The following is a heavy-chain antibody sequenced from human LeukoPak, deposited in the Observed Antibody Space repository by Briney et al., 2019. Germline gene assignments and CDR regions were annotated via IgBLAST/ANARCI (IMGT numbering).Heavy chain of an antibody. CDR3: ASNWNLDS. J-gene: IGHJ5*01. V-gene: IGHV3-23*01. CDR1: GFTFSSYS. CDR2: ITYSGAKT. Sequence: GGSLRLSCAASGFTFSSYSMNWVRQAPGKGLEWVSVITYSGAKTYYVDSVKGRFTISRDNSKNTLYLQMGSLRAEDTAVYYCASNWNLDSWGQGTLVTVSS. D-gene: IGHD1-1*01.